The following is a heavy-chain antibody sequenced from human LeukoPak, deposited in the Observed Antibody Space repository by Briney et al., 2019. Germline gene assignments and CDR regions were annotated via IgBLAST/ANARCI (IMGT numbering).Heavy chain of an antibody. CDR1: GFTFSSYS. Sequence: GGSLRLSCATSGFTFSSYSMNWVRQAPGKGLEWVSSISSSSSYIYYADSVKGRFTISRDNAKNSLYLQMNSLRAEDTAVYYCARVAYCSSTSCLEFDYXXXGXLVTVSS. CDR3: ARVAYCSSTSCLEFDY. D-gene: IGHD2-2*01. CDR2: ISSSSSYI. V-gene: IGHV3-21*01. J-gene: IGHJ4*02.